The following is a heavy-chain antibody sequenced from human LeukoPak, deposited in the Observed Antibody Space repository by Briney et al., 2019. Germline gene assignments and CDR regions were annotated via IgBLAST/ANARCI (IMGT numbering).Heavy chain of an antibody. CDR3: AKYLFGSY. V-gene: IGHV3-23*01. CDR2: ITSDSRGI. CDR1: GFRYSHYG. Sequence: GGSLRLSCVASGFRYSHYGMNWVRQAPGRGLEWVSGITSDSRGIYYADSVKGRFTISRDNSKNTLYLQMNSLRAEDTAVYYCAKYLFGSYWGQGTLVTVSS. D-gene: IGHD3-10*02. J-gene: IGHJ4*02.